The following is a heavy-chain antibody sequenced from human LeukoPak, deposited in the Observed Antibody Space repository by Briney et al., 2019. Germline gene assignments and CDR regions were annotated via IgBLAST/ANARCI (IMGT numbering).Heavy chain of an antibody. CDR1: GFAFRNNA. J-gene: IGHJ4*02. D-gene: IGHD6-19*01. V-gene: IGHV3-23*01. CDR3: AREYSSGWTSDY. CDR2: ISDSGGST. Sequence: GGSLRLSCVASGFAFRNNAMSWVRQAPGKGLEWVSLISDSGGSTTYADSVKGRFTISRDNAKNTLSLQMNSLRAEDTAVYYCAREYSSGWTSDYWGQGTLVTVSS.